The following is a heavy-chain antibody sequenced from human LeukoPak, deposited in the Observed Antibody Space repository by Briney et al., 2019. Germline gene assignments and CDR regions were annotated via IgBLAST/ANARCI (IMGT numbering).Heavy chain of an antibody. V-gene: IGHV3-23*01. Sequence: GGSLRLSCAASGFTFSRYWMSWVRQAPGKGLEWVSAIRGSGGSTYYADSVKGRFTISRDNSKNTLSLQMNSLSAEDTAVYYCAKDRDSSGWYDYWGQGTLVTVSS. CDR2: IRGSGGST. D-gene: IGHD6-19*01. CDR1: GFTFSRYW. CDR3: AKDRDSSGWYDY. J-gene: IGHJ4*02.